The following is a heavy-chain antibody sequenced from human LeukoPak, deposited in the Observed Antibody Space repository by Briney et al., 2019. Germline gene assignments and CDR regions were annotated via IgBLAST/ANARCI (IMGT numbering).Heavy chain of an antibody. CDR2: ITWEGENT. CDR3: AKVRGGGDWDFFDS. V-gene: IGHV3-43*01. CDR1: GFNFRDYT. Sequence: PGGSLRLSCAASGFNFRDYTMHWVRQAPGKGLEWLSLITWEGENTSYADSVKGRFTISRDNTGNSLFLQMNSLGTEDTALYFCAKVRGGGDWDFFDSWGLGTLVTVSS. J-gene: IGHJ4*02. D-gene: IGHD2-21*02.